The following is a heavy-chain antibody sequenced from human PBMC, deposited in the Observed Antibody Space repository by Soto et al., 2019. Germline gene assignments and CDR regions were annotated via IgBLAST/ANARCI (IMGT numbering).Heavy chain of an antibody. CDR3: ARERFTMTGGVITTAWFDP. Sequence: SETLSLTCSVSGGSISSYYWNWIRQAPGKGLEWIGYISNSGTSYYNPSLRGRVTISADTSKNQFSLKMTSVTAADTAVYFCARERFTMTGGVITTAWFDPWGPGTRVTVSS. J-gene: IGHJ5*02. CDR1: GGSISSYY. V-gene: IGHV4-59*01. D-gene: IGHD3-16*02. CDR2: ISNSGTS.